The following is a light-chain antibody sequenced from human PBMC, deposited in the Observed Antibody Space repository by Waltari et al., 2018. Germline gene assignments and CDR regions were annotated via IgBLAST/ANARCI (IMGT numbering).Light chain of an antibody. CDR3: GSWDSSLGIGV. J-gene: IGLJ3*02. CDR2: EDN. CDR1: TPNIGNHY. V-gene: IGLV1-51*01. Sequence: QSVLTQAPSVSAAPAQTVTISCSGTTPNIGNHYVSWYQQWPGAAPKIFIYEDNRRPSGVPDRFSGSKSGASATLGITGLQTGDEADYYCGSWDSSLGIGVLGGGTRLTVL.